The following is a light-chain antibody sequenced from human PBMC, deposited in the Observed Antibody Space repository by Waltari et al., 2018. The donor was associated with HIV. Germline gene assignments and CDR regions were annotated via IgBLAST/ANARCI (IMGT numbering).Light chain of an antibody. Sequence: DVQMTQSPSSLSASVGDRVTITCRTITSIKSYLNWYQQRQGEAPKLLIYGSSILQSGFPSRFIGVGLETTFFLTIIGLQPEDSATYYGHQAFAWPLSFGAGTRV. CDR1: TSIKSY. CDR3: HQAFAWPLS. CDR2: GSS. V-gene: IGKV1-39*01. J-gene: IGKJ4*01.